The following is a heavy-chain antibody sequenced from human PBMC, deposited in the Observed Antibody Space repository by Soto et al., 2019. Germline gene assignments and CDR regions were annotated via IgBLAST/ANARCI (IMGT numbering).Heavy chain of an antibody. D-gene: IGHD2-21*02. Sequence: QVQLVQSGAEVKKPGSSVKVSCKASGGTFSSYAISWVRQAPGQGLEWMGGIIPIFGTANYAQKFQGRVTITADEATSTAYRELSSLRSEDTAVYYCAREAYCGGDCYPYYYYGMDVWGQGTTVTVSS. V-gene: IGHV1-69*12. CDR1: GGTFSSYA. J-gene: IGHJ6*02. CDR3: AREAYCGGDCYPYYYYGMDV. CDR2: IIPIFGTA.